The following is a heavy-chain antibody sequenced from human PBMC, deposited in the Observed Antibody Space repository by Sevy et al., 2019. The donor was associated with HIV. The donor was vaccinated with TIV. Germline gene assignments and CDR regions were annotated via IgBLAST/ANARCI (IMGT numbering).Heavy chain of an antibody. CDR1: GFTFSNYA. Sequence: GESLKISCAASGFTFSNYAMSWVRQAPGKGLEWVSSISRSGGSTYYADSVKGRFTISRDNSKNTRYLQMNSLRAEETAVYYCAKVDVVVPVADYGLDVWGQGTTVTVSS. CDR2: ISRSGGST. V-gene: IGHV3-23*01. J-gene: IGHJ6*02. D-gene: IGHD2-2*01. CDR3: AKVDVVVPVADYGLDV.